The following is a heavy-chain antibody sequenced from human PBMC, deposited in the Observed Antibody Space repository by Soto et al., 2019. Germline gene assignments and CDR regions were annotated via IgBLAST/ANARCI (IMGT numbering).Heavy chain of an antibody. CDR2: IYYSGST. CDR3: ARAFYGSGSYHYYFAY. Sequence: SETLSLTCTVSGGSVSSGSYYWSWIRQPPGKGLEWIGYIYYSGSTNYNPSLKSRVTISVDTSKNQFSLKLSSVTAADTAVYYCARAFYGSGSYHYYFAYWAQRTLVTGSS. J-gene: IGHJ4*02. D-gene: IGHD3-10*01. CDR1: GGSVSSGSYY. V-gene: IGHV4-61*01.